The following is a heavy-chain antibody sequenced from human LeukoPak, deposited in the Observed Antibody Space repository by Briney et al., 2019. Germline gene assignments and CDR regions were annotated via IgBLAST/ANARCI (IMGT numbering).Heavy chain of an antibody. J-gene: IGHJ4*02. V-gene: IGHV1-2*02. CDR3: ARVPDIVVVVAATPVSDY. D-gene: IGHD2-15*01. CDR1: GYTFTGYY. Sequence: ASVKASCKASGYTFTGYYMHWVRQAPGQGLEWMGWINPNSGGTNYAQKFQGRVTMTRDTSISTAYMELSRLRSDDTAVYYCARVPDIVVVVAATPVSDYWGQGTLVTVSS. CDR2: INPNSGGT.